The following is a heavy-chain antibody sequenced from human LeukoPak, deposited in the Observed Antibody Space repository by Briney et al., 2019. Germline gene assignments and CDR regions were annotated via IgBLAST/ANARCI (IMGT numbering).Heavy chain of an antibody. CDR3: AKELRWIQLWCAFDY. CDR2: ISSSSSYI. J-gene: IGHJ4*02. Sequence: PGGSLRLSCAASGFTFSSYSMNWVRQAPGKGLEWVSSISSSSSYIYYADSVKGRFTISRDNAKNSLYLQMNSLRAEDTAVYYCAKELRWIQLWCAFDYWGQGTLVTVSS. CDR1: GFTFSSYS. D-gene: IGHD5-18*01. V-gene: IGHV3-21*04.